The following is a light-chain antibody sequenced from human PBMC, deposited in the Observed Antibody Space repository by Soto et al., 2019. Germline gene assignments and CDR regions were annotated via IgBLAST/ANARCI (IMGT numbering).Light chain of an antibody. V-gene: IGKV3-20*01. CDR2: GAS. CDR3: HQYGNSPQT. CDR1: QSVSSSY. Sequence: EIVLTQSPGTLSLSPGERATLSCRASQSVSSSYLAWYQQKPGQAPRPLIYGASSRATGIPDRFSGSGSGTDFTLTISRLEPEDFAVYSCHQYGNSPQTFGQGTRLEIK. J-gene: IGKJ5*01.